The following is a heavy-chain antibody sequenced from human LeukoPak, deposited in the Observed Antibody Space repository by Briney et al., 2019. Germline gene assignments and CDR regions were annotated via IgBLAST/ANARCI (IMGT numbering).Heavy chain of an antibody. D-gene: IGHD6-13*01. Sequence: GGSLGLSCAASGFTFSSYGMHWVRQAPGKGLEWVAVISYDGSNKYYADSVKGRFTISRDNSKNTLYLQMNSLRAEDTAVYYCARDSIAAALDYWGQGTLVTVSS. V-gene: IGHV3-30*03. CDR1: GFTFSSYG. CDR2: ISYDGSNK. J-gene: IGHJ4*02. CDR3: ARDSIAAALDY.